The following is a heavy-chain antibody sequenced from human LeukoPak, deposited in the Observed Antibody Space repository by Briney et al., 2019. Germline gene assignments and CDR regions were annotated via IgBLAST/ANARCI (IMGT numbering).Heavy chain of an antibody. D-gene: IGHD3-10*01. CDR3: AKANRREFGEPLIDY. Sequence: GGSLRLSCAASGFTFSSYGMHWVRQAPGKGLEWVAVISYDGSNKYYADSVKGRFTIFRDNSKNTLYLQMNSLRAEDTAVYYCAKANRREFGEPLIDYWGQGTLVTVSS. J-gene: IGHJ4*02. CDR2: ISYDGSNK. CDR1: GFTFSSYG. V-gene: IGHV3-30*18.